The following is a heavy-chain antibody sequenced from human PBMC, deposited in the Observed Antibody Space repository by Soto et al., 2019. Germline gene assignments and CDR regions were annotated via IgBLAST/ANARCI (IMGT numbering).Heavy chain of an antibody. J-gene: IGHJ6*03. D-gene: IGHD5-12*01. CDR2: INPNGGVT. CDR3: ARESGGATATLDYYYFYMDV. CDR1: GDSFNDYY. Sequence: GASVKVSCKTSGDSFNDYYIHWVRQAPGQGLEWMGWINPNGGVTKYAQKFQGRVTVTRDTSIRTVYMELSSLRSDDTAVYYCARESGGATATLDYYYFYMDVRGKGTTVTVSS. V-gene: IGHV1-2*02.